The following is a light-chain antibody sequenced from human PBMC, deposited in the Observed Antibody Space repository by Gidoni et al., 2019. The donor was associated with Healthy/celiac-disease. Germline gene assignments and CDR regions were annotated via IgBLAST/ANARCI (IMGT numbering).Light chain of an antibody. CDR3: QQYYSTLYT. V-gene: IGKV4-1*01. CDR1: QSVLYSSNNKNY. Sequence: DIVMTLSPDSLAVSLGERATINCKSSQSVLYSSNNKNYLAWYQQKPGQPPKLLIYWASTRESGVPDRFSGSGSGTDFTLTISSLQAEDVAVYYCQQYYSTLYTFGQXTKLEIK. J-gene: IGKJ2*01. CDR2: WAS.